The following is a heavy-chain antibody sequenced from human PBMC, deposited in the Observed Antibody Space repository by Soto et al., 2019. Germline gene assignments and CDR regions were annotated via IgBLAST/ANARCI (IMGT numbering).Heavy chain of an antibody. V-gene: IGHV3-74*01. CDR2: INSDGSST. CDR3: AREYQLLSDAFDI. J-gene: IGHJ3*02. D-gene: IGHD2-2*01. CDR1: GFTFSSYW. Sequence: GGSLRLSCAASGFTFSSYWMHWVRQAPGKGLVWVSRINSDGSSTSYADSVKGRFTISRDNAKNTLYLQMNSLRAEDTAVYYCAREYQLLSDAFDIWGQGTMVTVS.